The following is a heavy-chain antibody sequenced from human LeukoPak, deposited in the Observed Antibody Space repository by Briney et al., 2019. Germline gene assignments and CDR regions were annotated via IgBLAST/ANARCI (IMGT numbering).Heavy chain of an antibody. CDR3: ATNYYDFWSGYKD. CDR1: GFTFSSYA. CDR2: ISGSGGST. Sequence: GGSLRLSCAASGFTFSSYAMSWVRHAPGKGLELVSAISGSGGSTYYADSVKGRFTISRDNSKNTLYLQMNSLRAEDTAVYYCATNYYDFWSGYKDWGQGTLVTVSS. V-gene: IGHV3-23*01. J-gene: IGHJ4*02. D-gene: IGHD3-3*01.